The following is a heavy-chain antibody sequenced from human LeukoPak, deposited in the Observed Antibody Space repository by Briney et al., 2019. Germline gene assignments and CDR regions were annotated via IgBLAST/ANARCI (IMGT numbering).Heavy chain of an antibody. CDR2: IYYSGST. CDR1: GGSISSGGYY. J-gene: IGHJ3*02. D-gene: IGHD3-22*01. V-gene: IGHV4-31*03. CDR3: ARDRPYYYDSSGYHDAFDI. Sequence: SQTLSLTCTVSGGSISSGGYYWSWIRQHPGKGLEWIGYIYYSGSTYYNPSLKSRVTIPVDTSKNQFSLKLSSVTAADTAVYYCARDRPYYYDSSGYHDAFDIWGQGTMVTVSS.